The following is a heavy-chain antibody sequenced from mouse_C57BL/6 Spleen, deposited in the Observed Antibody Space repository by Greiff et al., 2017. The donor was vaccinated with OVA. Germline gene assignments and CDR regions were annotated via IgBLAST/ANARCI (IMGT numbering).Heavy chain of an antibody. Sequence: VQLQQSGAELVKPGASVKMSCKASGYTFTSYWITWVKQRPGQGLEWIGDIYPGSGSTNYNEKFKSKATLTVDTSSSTAYMQLSSLTSEDSAVYYCASGYYGSSYDWFAYWGQGTLVTVSA. CDR3: ASGYYGSSYDWFAY. CDR1: GYTFTSYW. V-gene: IGHV1-55*01. D-gene: IGHD1-1*01. J-gene: IGHJ3*01. CDR2: IYPGSGST.